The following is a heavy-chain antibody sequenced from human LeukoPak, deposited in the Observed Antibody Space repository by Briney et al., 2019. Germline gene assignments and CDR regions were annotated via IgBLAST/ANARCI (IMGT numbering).Heavy chain of an antibody. CDR3: AREGGGYDFSWFDP. D-gene: IGHD5-12*01. Sequence: SETLSLTCTVSGGSISGHYWSWIRQPPGKGLEWIGYIYYSGSTNYNPSLKSRVTISVDTSKNQFSLKLSSVTAADTAVYYCAREGGGYDFSWFDPWGQGTLVTVSS. J-gene: IGHJ5*02. V-gene: IGHV4-59*11. CDR1: GGSISGHY. CDR2: IYYSGST.